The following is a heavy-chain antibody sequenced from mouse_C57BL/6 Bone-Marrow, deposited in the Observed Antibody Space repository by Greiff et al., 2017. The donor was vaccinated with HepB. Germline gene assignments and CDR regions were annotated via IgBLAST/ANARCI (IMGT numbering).Heavy chain of an antibody. Sequence: EVKLQQSGAELVRPGASVKLSCTASGFNIKDDYMHWVKQRPEQGLEWIGWIDPENGDIEYASKFQGKATITADTSSNTAYLQLSSLTSEDTAVYYCTTWSSYAMDYWGQGTSVTVSS. D-gene: IGHD1-1*01. CDR3: TTWSSYAMDY. V-gene: IGHV14-4*01. CDR1: GFNIKDDY. CDR2: IDPENGDI. J-gene: IGHJ4*01.